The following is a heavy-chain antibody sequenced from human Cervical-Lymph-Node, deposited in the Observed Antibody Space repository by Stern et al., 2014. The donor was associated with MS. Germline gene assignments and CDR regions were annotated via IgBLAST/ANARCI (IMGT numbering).Heavy chain of an antibody. CDR3: ASLRRLRMQYNWFDP. CDR1: GGTFSSYA. V-gene: IGHV1-69*01. D-gene: IGHD5-12*01. J-gene: IGHJ5*02. Sequence: VQLVESGAEVKKPGSSVKVSCKASGGTFSSYAISWVRQATGQGLEWMGGIIPIFGTANYAQKFQGRVTITADESTSTAYMELSSLRSEDTAVYYCASLRRLRMQYNWFDPWGQGTLVTVSS. CDR2: IIPIFGTA.